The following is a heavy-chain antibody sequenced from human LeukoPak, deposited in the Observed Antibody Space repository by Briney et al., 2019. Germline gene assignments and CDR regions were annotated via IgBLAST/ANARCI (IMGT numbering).Heavy chain of an antibody. Sequence: GGSLRLSCAASGFTFSSYGMHWVRQTPEKGLEWVANMNQDGSERNYVDSVKGRFTISRDSAENSLYLQMNSLRAEDTAVYYCASSGTPIFDYWGQGTLVTVSS. CDR1: GFTFSSYG. J-gene: IGHJ4*02. CDR3: ASSGTPIFDY. V-gene: IGHV3-7*01. CDR2: MNQDGSER. D-gene: IGHD1-26*01.